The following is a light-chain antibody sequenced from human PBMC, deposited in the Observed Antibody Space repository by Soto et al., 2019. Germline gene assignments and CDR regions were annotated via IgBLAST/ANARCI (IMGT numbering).Light chain of an antibody. V-gene: IGKV1-5*03. CDR3: QEYINYSWT. J-gene: IGKJ1*01. CDR2: KAS. CDR1: RSIDDW. Sequence: DFPMTQSPSTLSASVGDTVTITCRASRSIDDWLAWYQQRPGKAPKLLIYKASNLESGVPSRFSGSGFGTEFTLTISSLQPDDFATDYCQEYINYSWTFGQGTKVEI.